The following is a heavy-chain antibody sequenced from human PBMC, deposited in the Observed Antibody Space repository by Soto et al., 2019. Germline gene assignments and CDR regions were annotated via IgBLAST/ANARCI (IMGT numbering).Heavy chain of an antibody. D-gene: IGHD6-6*01. Sequence: SKTLSLTCTVSGGSISSSSYYWGWIRQPPGKGLEWIGSIYYSGSTYYNPSLKSRVTISVDTSKNQFSLKLSSVTAADTAVYYCARWSGIAARPRTNWFDPWGQGTLVTVSS. V-gene: IGHV4-39*01. J-gene: IGHJ5*02. CDR1: GGSISSSSYY. CDR2: IYYSGST. CDR3: ARWSGIAARPRTNWFDP.